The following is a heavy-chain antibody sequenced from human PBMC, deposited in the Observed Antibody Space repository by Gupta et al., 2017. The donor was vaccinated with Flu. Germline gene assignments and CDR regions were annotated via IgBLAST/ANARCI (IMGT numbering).Heavy chain of an antibody. Sequence: SGAYYWSWIRQHPGKGLEWIAYIDYSGSTYYNPSLKSRVTISVDTSKNQFSLKLHSVTAADTAVYYCARDRDGTKAFDIWGQGTLVTVSS. CDR2: IDYSGST. CDR1: SGAYY. V-gene: IGHV4-31*02. J-gene: IGHJ3*02. CDR3: ARDRDGTKAFDI.